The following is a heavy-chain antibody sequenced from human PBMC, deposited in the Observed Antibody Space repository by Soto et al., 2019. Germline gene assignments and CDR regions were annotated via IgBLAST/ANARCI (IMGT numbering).Heavy chain of an antibody. J-gene: IGHJ4*02. Sequence: QVDLVQSGAEVKKPGASVKMYCKSAGYRLSNYYMHWVRQAPGQGLEWMGIVNPSDGRANYARKFQGRVTMTWDTSTTTLYMEVNSLRSDDTAIYYCARAELIVAGQAFDSWGQGTLVTVSS. CDR1: GYRLSNYY. D-gene: IGHD5-12*01. CDR3: ARAELIVAGQAFDS. V-gene: IGHV1-46*01. CDR2: VNPSDGRA.